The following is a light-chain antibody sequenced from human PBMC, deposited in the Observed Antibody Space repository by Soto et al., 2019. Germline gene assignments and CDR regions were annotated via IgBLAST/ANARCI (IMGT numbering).Light chain of an antibody. CDR3: CSYTTSSTLYV. J-gene: IGLJ1*01. CDR2: DVT. Sequence: QAVVTQPASVSGSPGQSITISCTGASSDVGAYNYVSWYQQHPGKAPKLLIYDVTNRPSGVSNRFSGSKSGNTASLTISGLQAEDEADYYCCSYTTSSTLYVFGTGTKVTVL. CDR1: SSDVGAYNY. V-gene: IGLV2-14*03.